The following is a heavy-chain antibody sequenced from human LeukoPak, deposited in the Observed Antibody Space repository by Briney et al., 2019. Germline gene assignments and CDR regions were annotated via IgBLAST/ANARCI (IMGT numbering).Heavy chain of an antibody. CDR3: ARDALQLLWFGESCFDY. CDR2: ISAYNGNT. V-gene: IGHV1-18*01. J-gene: IGHJ4*02. D-gene: IGHD3-10*01. Sequence: ASVTVSCKASGYTFTSYGISWVRQAPGQGLEWMGWISAYNGNTNYAQKLQGRVTMTTDTSTSTAYMELRSLRSDDTAVYYCARDALQLLWFGESCFDYWGQGTLVTVSS. CDR1: GYTFTSYG.